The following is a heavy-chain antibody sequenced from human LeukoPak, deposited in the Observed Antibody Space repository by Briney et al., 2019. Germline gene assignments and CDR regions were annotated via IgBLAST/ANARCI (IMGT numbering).Heavy chain of an antibody. CDR1: DYTFTSYG. CDR3: ARGGPFSIAAARVYYFDY. Sequence: ASVKVSCKASDYTFTSYGISWVRQAPGQGLEWVGWISPYSDNTNYAQNLQGRVTMTTDTSTSTAYMELRSLTSDDTAMYYCARGGPFSIAAARVYYFDYWGQGTLVTVSS. D-gene: IGHD6-13*01. CDR2: ISPYSDNT. V-gene: IGHV1-18*01. J-gene: IGHJ4*02.